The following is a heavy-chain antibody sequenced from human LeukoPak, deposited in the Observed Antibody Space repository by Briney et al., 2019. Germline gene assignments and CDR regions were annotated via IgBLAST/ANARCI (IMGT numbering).Heavy chain of an antibody. Sequence: GGSLRLSCAASGFTFSSYAMHWVRQAPGKGLEWVAVISYDGSNKYYADSVKGRFTISRDNSKNTLYLQMNSLRAEDTAVYYCASLLIADAFDIWGQGTMVTVSS. CDR2: ISYDGSNK. CDR1: GFTFSSYA. CDR3: ASLLIADAFDI. D-gene: IGHD2-21*01. V-gene: IGHV3-30-3*01. J-gene: IGHJ3*02.